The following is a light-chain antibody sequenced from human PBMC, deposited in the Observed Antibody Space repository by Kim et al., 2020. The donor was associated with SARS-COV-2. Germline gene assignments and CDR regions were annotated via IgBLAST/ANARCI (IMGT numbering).Light chain of an antibody. Sequence: SVPSGQTATITCSGDELGDKYVYWYQKKPGQSHVLVMYQNDKRPSGIPERFSGSNSGNTATLTISETPALDEADYYCQTWDSSTGVFGGGTQLTVL. CDR2: QND. CDR3: QTWDSSTGV. CDR1: ELGDKY. V-gene: IGLV3-1*01. J-gene: IGLJ3*02.